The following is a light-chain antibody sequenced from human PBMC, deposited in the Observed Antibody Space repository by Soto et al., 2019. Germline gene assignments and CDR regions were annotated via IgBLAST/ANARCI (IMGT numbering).Light chain of an antibody. CDR2: AAS. J-gene: IGKJ1*01. CDR1: QSIGNY. V-gene: IGKV1-39*01. CDR3: QQSYSTPAWT. Sequence: DIQMTQSPSSLSASVGDRVTITCRASQSIGNYLNWYQQKVGKVPKLLIHAASTLQSGVPSRFSGSGSGTDFTLTISSLQPEDFAPYYCQQSYSTPAWTFGQGTKVEIK.